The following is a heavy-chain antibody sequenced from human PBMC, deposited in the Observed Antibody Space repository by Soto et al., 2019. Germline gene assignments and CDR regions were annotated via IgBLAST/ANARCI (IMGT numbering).Heavy chain of an antibody. J-gene: IGHJ5*01. V-gene: IGHV4-34*01. CDR2: INHSGST. D-gene: IGHD5-18*01. CDR1: GASFSDHY. CDR3: ARGVGGYSYGGLVS. Sequence: QVQLQQRGAGLLKPSETLSLTCVVYGASFSDHYWSWIRQTPGEGLEWIGEINHSGSTNYNPSFKIRDTISVDTSKNQFSLYLSSVTAADTAVIYCARGVGGYSYGGLVSWGQGTLVTVSA.